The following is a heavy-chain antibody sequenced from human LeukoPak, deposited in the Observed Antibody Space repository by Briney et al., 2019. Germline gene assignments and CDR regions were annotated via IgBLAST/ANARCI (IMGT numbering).Heavy chain of an antibody. CDR1: GFTFSDYY. Sequence: GGSLRLSCAASGFTFSDYYMSWIRQAPGKGLEWVSAISGSGGSTYYADSVKGRFTISRDNSKNTLYLQMNSLRAEDTAVYYCAKGRGGWPDYWGQGTLVTVSS. CDR2: ISGSGGST. CDR3: AKGRGGWPDY. V-gene: IGHV3-23*01. D-gene: IGHD6-19*01. J-gene: IGHJ4*02.